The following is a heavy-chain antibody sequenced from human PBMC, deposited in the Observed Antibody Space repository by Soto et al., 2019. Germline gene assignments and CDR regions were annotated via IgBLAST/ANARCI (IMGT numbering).Heavy chain of an antibody. V-gene: IGHV1-69*01. CDR2: IIPISGTI. D-gene: IGHD1-26*01. Sequence: QVQLVQSGAEVKKPGSSVKVSCKASGVTFSTYGITWVRQASGQGLEWMGGIIPISGTINFAQKFKGRLTITPDESTSTVYMNLRSLTSEDTAVYYCASRERVDAFDVWGQGTMVTVSS. CDR3: ASRERVDAFDV. CDR1: GVTFSTYG. J-gene: IGHJ3*01.